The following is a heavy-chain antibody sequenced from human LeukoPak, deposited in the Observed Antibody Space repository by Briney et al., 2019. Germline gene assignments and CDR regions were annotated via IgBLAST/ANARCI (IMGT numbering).Heavy chain of an antibody. CDR1: GFTFSDYY. Sequence: PGGSLRLSCAASGFTFSDYYMSWIRQAPGKGLEWVSYISSSGGTIYYADSVKGRFTISRDNAKNSLYLQMNSLRAEDTAVYYCAKDRHAPGRYCSSSTCFPFDLWGQGTLVTVSS. CDR2: ISSSGGTI. D-gene: IGHD2-2*01. V-gene: IGHV3-11*01. CDR3: AKDRHAPGRYCSSSTCFPFDL. J-gene: IGHJ5*02.